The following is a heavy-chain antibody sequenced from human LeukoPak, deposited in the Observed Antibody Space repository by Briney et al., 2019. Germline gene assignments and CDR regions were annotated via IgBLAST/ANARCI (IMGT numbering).Heavy chain of an antibody. Sequence: GGCLRLSCAASGFTFSSYATHWVRQAPGKGLEWVAVISYDGSNKYYADSVKGRFTISRDNSKNTLYLQMNSLRAEDTAVYYCARAPYYYDSSGYYYAIDYWGQGTLVTVSS. CDR2: ISYDGSNK. CDR1: GFTFSSYA. D-gene: IGHD3-22*01. CDR3: ARAPYYYDSSGYYYAIDY. J-gene: IGHJ4*02. V-gene: IGHV3-30-3*01.